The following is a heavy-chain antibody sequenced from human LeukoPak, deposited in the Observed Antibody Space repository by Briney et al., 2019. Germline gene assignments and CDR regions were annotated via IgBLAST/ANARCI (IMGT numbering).Heavy chain of an antibody. CDR1: GGSISSSSNY. D-gene: IGHD3-10*01. V-gene: IGHV4-39*07. J-gene: IGHJ4*02. Sequence: SETLSLTCTVSGGSISSSSNYWGWIRQPPGKGLEWIGSIYYSGSTYYNPSLKSRVTISVDTSKNQFSLKLSSVTAADTAVYYCARDRLEGSGSYWGQGTLVTVSS. CDR3: ARDRLEGSGSY. CDR2: IYYSGST.